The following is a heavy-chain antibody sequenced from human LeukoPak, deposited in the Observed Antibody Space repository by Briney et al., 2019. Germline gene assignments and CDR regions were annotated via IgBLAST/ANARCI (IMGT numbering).Heavy chain of an antibody. CDR3: ATGLNTPNDF. V-gene: IGHV1-8*02. CDR2: MNPNNSKT. Sequence: ASVKVSCKASGYTFTGYYMHWVRQASGQGLEWMGWMNPNNSKTGYAQKFQGRVTMTRDTSISTAYMELSSLRSEDTAVYYCATGLNTPNDFWGQGTLVTVSS. D-gene: IGHD1-14*01. J-gene: IGHJ4*02. CDR1: GYTFTGYY.